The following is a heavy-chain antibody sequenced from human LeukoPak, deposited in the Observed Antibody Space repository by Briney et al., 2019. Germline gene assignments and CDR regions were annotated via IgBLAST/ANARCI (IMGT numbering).Heavy chain of an antibody. CDR1: GFTLSNYD. J-gene: IGHJ5*02. CDR2: IWYDGSNK. V-gene: IGHV3-33*01. CDR3: ARDLQGPFDP. Sequence: PGGSLRLSCAASGFTLSNYDMHWVRQAPGKGLEWVAVIWYDGSNKYYADSVKGRFTISRDNSKNTLYLQMNSLRAEDTAVYYCARDLQGPFDPWGQGTLVTVSS.